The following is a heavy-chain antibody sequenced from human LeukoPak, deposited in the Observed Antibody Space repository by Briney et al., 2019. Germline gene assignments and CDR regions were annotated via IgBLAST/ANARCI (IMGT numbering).Heavy chain of an antibody. CDR3: ARGTYYDSRGYSGVRLFDY. V-gene: IGHV1-2*02. Sequence: ASMKVSCKTSGYTFSDYYMHWVRQAPGQGLEWMGWINPNNGRTSYAQKFQGRVSMTRDTSISTAYMELSSLRSDDTAVYSRARGTYYDSRGYSGVRLFDYWGQGTLVTVSS. CDR2: INPNNGRT. D-gene: IGHD3-22*01. J-gene: IGHJ4*02. CDR1: GYTFSDYY.